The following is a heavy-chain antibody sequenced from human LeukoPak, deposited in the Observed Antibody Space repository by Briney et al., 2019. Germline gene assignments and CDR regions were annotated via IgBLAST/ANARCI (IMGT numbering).Heavy chain of an antibody. J-gene: IGHJ5*02. V-gene: IGHV3-23*01. CDR3: AKSPHYDFWSGYFSS. D-gene: IGHD3-3*01. CDR1: GFIVSSNY. CDR2: ISGSGGST. Sequence: GGSLRLSCAASGFIVSSNYMSWVRQAPGKGPEWVSAISGSGGSTYYADSVKGRFTISRDNSKNTLYLQMNSLRAEDTAVYYCAKSPHYDFWSGYFSSWGQGTLVTVSS.